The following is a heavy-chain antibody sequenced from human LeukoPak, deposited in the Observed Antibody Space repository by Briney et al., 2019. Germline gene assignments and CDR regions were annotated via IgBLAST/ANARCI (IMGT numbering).Heavy chain of an antibody. D-gene: IGHD3-22*01. J-gene: IGHJ4*02. CDR1: GFTFSSYA. CDR3: AKGERNYYDSSGSIYYFDY. CDR2: ISGSGGST. V-gene: IGHV3-23*01. Sequence: GSLRLSCAASGFTFSSYAMSWVRQAPGKGLEWVSAISGSGGSTYYADSVKGRFTISRDNSKNTLYLQMNSLRAEDTAVYYCAKGERNYYDSSGSIYYFDYWGQGTLVTVSS.